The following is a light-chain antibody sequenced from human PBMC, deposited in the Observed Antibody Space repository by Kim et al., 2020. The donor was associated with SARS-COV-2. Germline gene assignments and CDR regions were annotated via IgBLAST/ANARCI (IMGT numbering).Light chain of an antibody. CDR3: NSRDTNDIVL. V-gene: IGLV3-19*01. J-gene: IGLJ2*01. Sequence: VALGQTVRITCQGDSLRSYYATWYQQKPGQAPILVIYGKNNRPSGIPDRFSGSSSGNTASLTITGTQAGDEADYYCNSRDTNDIVLFGGGTKVTVL. CDR1: SLRSYY. CDR2: GKN.